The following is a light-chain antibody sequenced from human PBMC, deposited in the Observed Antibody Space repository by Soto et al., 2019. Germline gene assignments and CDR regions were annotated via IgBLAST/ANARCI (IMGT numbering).Light chain of an antibody. CDR3: RSYTCSGTYVV. J-gene: IGLJ2*01. CDR2: DVS. Sequence: QSALTQPASVSGSPGQSITISCTGTSSDAGGYNYVSWYQQHPGKAPKLMISDVSNRPSGVSNRFSGSKSGNTASLTIYWRKDEDEADYYCRSYTCSGTYVVFGEGTKLAVL. CDR1: SSDAGGYNY. V-gene: IGLV2-14*01.